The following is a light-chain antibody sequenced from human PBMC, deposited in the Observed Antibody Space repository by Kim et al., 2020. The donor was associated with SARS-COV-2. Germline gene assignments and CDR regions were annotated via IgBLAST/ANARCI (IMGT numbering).Light chain of an antibody. CDR2: GAS. Sequence: VSPGDRATLSCRASEDVSISLAWYQQKPGQAPRLLMYGASTRPLGIPDRFSRIGFGTDFTLTINSLQSADFAVYYCQQYNKWPRTFGQGTKVDIK. J-gene: IGKJ1*01. V-gene: IGKV3-15*01. CDR3: QQYNKWPRT. CDR1: EDVSIS.